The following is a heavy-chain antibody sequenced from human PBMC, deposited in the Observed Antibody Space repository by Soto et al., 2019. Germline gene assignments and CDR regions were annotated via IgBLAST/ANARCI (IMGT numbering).Heavy chain of an antibody. D-gene: IGHD3-10*01. CDR2: VYDTWST. CDR1: SGPSKSHN. V-gene: IGHV4-59*08. Sequence: QVQVQQSGPGLVKPSETLSLTCTVSSGPSKSHNWGWIRQPPGRGLEWIGYVYDTWSTSYNPSLKSRVTGSAATSTNRISLTLRFVTAADTAVYYCVRQGLGFLHGRVDVWGQGTTVIVSS. J-gene: IGHJ6*01. CDR3: VRQGLGFLHGRVDV.